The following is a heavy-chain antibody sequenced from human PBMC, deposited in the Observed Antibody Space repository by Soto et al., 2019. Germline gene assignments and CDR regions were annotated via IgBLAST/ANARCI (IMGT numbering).Heavy chain of an antibody. CDR3: ARVGSTVVTLAYYCDSGMDL. V-gene: IGHV1-8*01. J-gene: IGHJ6*02. CDR1: GYTFTSYD. CDR2: MNPNSGNT. Sequence: QVQLVQSGAEVKKPGASVKVSCKASGYTFTSYDINWVRQATGQGLEWMGWMNPNSGNTGYAQQFQGRGTVTRNTPRSTAYVELCSLRSEDRAVYYCARVGSTVVTLAYYCDSGMDLWGQGTTVNVSS. D-gene: IGHD4-17*01.